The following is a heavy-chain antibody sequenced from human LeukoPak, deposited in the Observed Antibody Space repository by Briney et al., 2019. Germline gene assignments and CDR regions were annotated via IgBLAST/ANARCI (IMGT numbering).Heavy chain of an antibody. CDR2: INPSGGST. J-gene: IGHJ4*02. Sequence: SVKVSCKTSGYTFTGYFIHWVRQAPGQGLEWMGIINPSGGSTSYAQKFQGRVTMTRDTSTSTVYMELSSLRSEDTAVYYCARDQVGEYSSGWDLDYWGQGTLVTVSS. CDR3: ARDQVGEYSSGWDLDY. D-gene: IGHD6-19*01. V-gene: IGHV1-46*01. CDR1: GYTFTGYF.